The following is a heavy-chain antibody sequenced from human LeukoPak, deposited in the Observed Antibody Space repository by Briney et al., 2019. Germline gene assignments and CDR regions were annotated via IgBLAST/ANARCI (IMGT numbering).Heavy chain of an antibody. D-gene: IGHD5-12*01. CDR2: IYTSGST. J-gene: IGHJ6*03. Sequence: PSETLSLTCTVSGGSVSSYYWSWIRQPAGKGLEWIGRIYTSGSTNYNPSLKSRVTMSVDTSKNQFSLKLSSVTAADTAVYYCARVRYSGYDYYYMDVWGKGTTVTVSS. V-gene: IGHV4-4*07. CDR1: GGSVSSYY. CDR3: ARVRYSGYDYYYMDV.